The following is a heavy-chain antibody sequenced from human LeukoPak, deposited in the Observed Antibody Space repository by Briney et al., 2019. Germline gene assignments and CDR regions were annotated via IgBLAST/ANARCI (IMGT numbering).Heavy chain of an antibody. Sequence: SETLSLTCSVAGGSIGSTSPYWAWIRQPPGKGLEWVGTIYYSGTTYYSPSLKSRLIMSVDTSKKQFSLKLRSVTAADTAVYYCARVHEEAFDIWGQGTMVTVSS. CDR2: IYYSGTT. V-gene: IGHV4-39*07. CDR1: GGSIGSTSPY. J-gene: IGHJ3*02. CDR3: ARVHEEAFDI.